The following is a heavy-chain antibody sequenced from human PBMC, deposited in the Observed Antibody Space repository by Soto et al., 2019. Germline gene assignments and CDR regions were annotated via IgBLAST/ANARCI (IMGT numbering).Heavy chain of an antibody. Sequence: QVQLQESGPGLVKPSQTLSLTCTVSGGPVINGDSYLNWIRQHPEKGLEWMGYINYRGTTNYNAALKSRILISVDTSKNQFSLRLTAVTAADTAVYYCARDAPGAAPYWGQGTLVTGSS. J-gene: IGHJ4*02. CDR3: ARDAPGAAPY. D-gene: IGHD6-13*01. CDR2: INYRGTT. V-gene: IGHV4-31*03. CDR1: GGPVINGDSY.